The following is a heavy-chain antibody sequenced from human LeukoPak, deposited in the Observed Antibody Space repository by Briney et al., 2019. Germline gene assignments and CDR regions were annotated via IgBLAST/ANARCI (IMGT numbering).Heavy chain of an antibody. J-gene: IGHJ4*02. CDR2: ISTAITTT. CDR1: GFTFSRYW. Sequence: GGSLRLSCAASGFTFSRYWMSWVRQAPGKGLEWVSYISTAITTTYYAESVMGRFAISRDNAKNSLYLQMNSLRVEDTAVYYCARDGGKGYEIDYWGQGTLVTVSS. V-gene: IGHV3-48*01. CDR3: ARDGGKGYEIDY. D-gene: IGHD2-2*01.